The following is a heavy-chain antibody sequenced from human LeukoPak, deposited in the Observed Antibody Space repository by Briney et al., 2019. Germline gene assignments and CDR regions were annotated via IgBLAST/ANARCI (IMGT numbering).Heavy chain of an antibody. CDR1: GFSLSTSGVG. V-gene: IGHV2-5*02. CDR3: AHLTLDYYDSSGYYPSWFDP. J-gene: IGHJ5*02. CDR2: IYWDEDK. Sequence: SGPTLVKPTQTLTLTCTFSGFSLSTSGVGVGWIRQPPVKALEWLALIYWDEDKRYRPSLKSRLTITKDTSKTQVVLTMTNMDPVDTATYYCAHLTLDYYDSSGYYPSWFDPWGQGTLVTVSS. D-gene: IGHD3-22*01.